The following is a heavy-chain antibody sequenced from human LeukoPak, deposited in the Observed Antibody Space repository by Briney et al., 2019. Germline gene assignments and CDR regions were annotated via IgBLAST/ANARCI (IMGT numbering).Heavy chain of an antibody. J-gene: IGHJ4*02. CDR3: AKGHESYMSEWELPPLDY. CDR1: GFTFSSYA. Sequence: GGSLRLSCAASGFTFSSYAMSWVRQAPGKGLEWVSAISGSGGSTYYADSVKGRFTISRDNSKNTLHLQMNSLRAEDTAVYYCAKGHESYMSEWELPPLDYWGQGTLVTVSS. CDR2: ISGSGGST. V-gene: IGHV3-23*01. D-gene: IGHD1-26*01.